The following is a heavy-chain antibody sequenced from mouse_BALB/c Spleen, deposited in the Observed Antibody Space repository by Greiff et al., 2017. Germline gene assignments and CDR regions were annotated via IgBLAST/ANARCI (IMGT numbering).Heavy chain of an antibody. V-gene: IGHV2-6-7*01. CDR2: IWGDGST. D-gene: IGHD4-1*01. CDR1: GFSLTGYG. Sequence: QVQLQQSGPGLVAPSQSLSITCTVSGFSLTGYGVNWVRQPPGKGLEWLGMIWGDGSTDYNSALKSRLTISKDNSKSQVFLKMNSLQTDDTARYYCARGTGTYAMDYWGQGTSVTVSS. CDR3: ARGTGTYAMDY. J-gene: IGHJ4*01.